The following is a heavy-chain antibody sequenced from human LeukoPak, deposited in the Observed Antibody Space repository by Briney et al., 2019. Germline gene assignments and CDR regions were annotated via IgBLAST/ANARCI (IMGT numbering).Heavy chain of an antibody. CDR3: ARGDYYGSGSFHYYFDY. CDR2: ISSRGTTI. J-gene: IGHJ4*02. D-gene: IGHD3-10*01. V-gene: IGHV3-48*03. Sequence: PGGSLRLSCAVSGFTFSSYEMNWVRQAPGKGLEWVSYISSRGTTIYYVDSVKGRFTISRDNAKNSLYLQMNSLRAEDTAVYYCARGDYYGSGSFHYYFDYWGQGTLVTVSS. CDR1: GFTFSSYE.